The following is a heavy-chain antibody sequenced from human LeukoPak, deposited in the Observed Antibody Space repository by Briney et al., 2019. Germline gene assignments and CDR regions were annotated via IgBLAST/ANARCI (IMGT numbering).Heavy chain of an antibody. CDR3: ARDRRGIVATIAYFDY. CDR1: GFTFSDYY. J-gene: IGHJ4*02. D-gene: IGHD5-12*01. CDR2: ISSSGSTI. V-gene: IGHV3-11*01. Sequence: GGSLRLSCAASGFTFSDYYMSWIRQAPGKGLEWVSYISSSGSTIYYADSVKGRFTISRDNAKNSLYLQMNRLRAEDTAVYYCARDRRGIVATIAYFDYWGQGTLVTVSS.